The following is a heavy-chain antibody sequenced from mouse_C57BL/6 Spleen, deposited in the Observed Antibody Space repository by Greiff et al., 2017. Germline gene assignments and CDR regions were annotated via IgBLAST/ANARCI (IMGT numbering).Heavy chain of an antibody. D-gene: IGHD1-1*01. CDR2: INPSSGYT. CDR1: GYTFTSYW. Sequence: VQLQQSGAELAKPGASVKLSCKASGYTFTSYWMHWVKQRPGQGLEWIGYINPSSGYTKYNQKFKDKATLTADKSSSTAYMQLSRLTYGDSAVYYCAGYVRISSYAAMDYWGQGTSVTVSS. J-gene: IGHJ4*01. CDR3: AGYVRISSYAAMDY. V-gene: IGHV1-7*01.